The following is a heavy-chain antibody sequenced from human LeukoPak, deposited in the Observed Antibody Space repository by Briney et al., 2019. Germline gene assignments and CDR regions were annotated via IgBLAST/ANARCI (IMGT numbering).Heavy chain of an antibody. J-gene: IGHJ3*02. CDR1: GYSISSGYY. D-gene: IGHD1-14*01. V-gene: IGHV4-38-2*02. CDR2: IYHSGST. CDR3: ARVMLTGAFDI. Sequence: SETLSLTCTVSGYSISSGYYWGWIRQPPGKGLEWIGSIYHSGSTYYNPSLKSRVTISLDTSKNQFSVKLSSVTAADTAVYYCARVMLTGAFDIWGQGTMVTASS.